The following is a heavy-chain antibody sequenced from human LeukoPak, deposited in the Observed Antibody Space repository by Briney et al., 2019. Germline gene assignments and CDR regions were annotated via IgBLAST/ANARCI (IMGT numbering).Heavy chain of an antibody. J-gene: IGHJ4*02. D-gene: IGHD3-3*01. V-gene: IGHV3-53*01. CDR1: GFTVSSNY. CDR3: ARGRRLFYGDLDY. CDR2: IYSGGST. Sequence: PGGSLRLSCAASGFTVSSNYMSWVRQAPGKGLEWVSVIYSGGSTYYADSVKGRFTISRDNSKNTLYLQMNSLRAEDTAVYYCARGRRLFYGDLDYWGQGTLVTVSS.